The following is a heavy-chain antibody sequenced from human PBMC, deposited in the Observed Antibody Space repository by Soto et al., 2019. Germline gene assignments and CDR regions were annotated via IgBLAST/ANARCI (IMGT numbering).Heavy chain of an antibody. CDR3: ARAKKGIAAAENWFDP. J-gene: IGHJ5*02. D-gene: IGHD6-13*01. CDR2: IYYSGST. Sequence: PSETLSLTCTVSGGSIISGGYYWMWIRQHPGKGLEWIGYIYYSGSTYYNPSLKSRVTISVDTSKNQFSLKLSSVTAADTAVYYCARAKKGIAAAENWFDPWGQGTLVTVSS. V-gene: IGHV4-31*03. CDR1: GGSIISGGYY.